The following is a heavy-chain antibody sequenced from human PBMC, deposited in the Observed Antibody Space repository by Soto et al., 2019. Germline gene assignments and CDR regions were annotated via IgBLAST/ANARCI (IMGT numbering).Heavy chain of an antibody. CDR1: GFTFSSYA. CDR3: ATGSGSYYYSGMDV. D-gene: IGHD3-10*01. Sequence: EVQLLESGGGLVQPGGSLRLSCAASGFTFSSYAISWVRQAPGKGLESVSAISGSGGSTYYADSVKGRFTISKDNSKNTLYLQMNSLRAEDTAVYYCATGSGSYYYSGMDVWGQGTTVTVSS. J-gene: IGHJ6*02. CDR2: ISGSGGST. V-gene: IGHV3-23*01.